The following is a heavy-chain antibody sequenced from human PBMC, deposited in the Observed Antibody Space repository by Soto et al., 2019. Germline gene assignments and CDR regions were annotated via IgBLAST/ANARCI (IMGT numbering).Heavy chain of an antibody. CDR1: GFTFSSYA. CDR3: ARSYDYGDTSAYFDY. CDR2: ISYDGSNK. D-gene: IGHD4-17*01. V-gene: IGHV3-30-3*01. Sequence: GGSLILSCAASGFTFSSYAMHWVRQAPGKGLGWVAVISYDGSNKYYADSVKGRFTISRDNSKNTLYLQMNSLRAEDTAVYYCARSYDYGDTSAYFDYWGQGTLVTVSS. J-gene: IGHJ4*02.